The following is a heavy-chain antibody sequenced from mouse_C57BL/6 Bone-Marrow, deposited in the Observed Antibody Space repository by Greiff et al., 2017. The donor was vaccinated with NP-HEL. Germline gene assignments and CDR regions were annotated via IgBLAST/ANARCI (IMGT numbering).Heavy chain of an antibody. V-gene: IGHV1-75*01. Sequence: QVQLQQSGPELVKPGASVKISCKASGYTFTDYYINWVKQRPGQGLEWIGWIFPGSGSTYYNEKFKGKATLTVDKSSSTAYMLLSSLTSEDSAVYFCARCPRHYYGPHYYAMDYWGQGTSVTGYS. CDR1: GYTFTDYY. CDR3: ARCPRHYYGPHYYAMDY. J-gene: IGHJ4*01. CDR2: IFPGSGST. D-gene: IGHD1-1*01.